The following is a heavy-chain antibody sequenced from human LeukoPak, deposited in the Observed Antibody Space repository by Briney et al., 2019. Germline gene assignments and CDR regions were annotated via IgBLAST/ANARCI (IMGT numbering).Heavy chain of an antibody. CDR3: ARVPGVYYDRLTGYGSGWFDP. D-gene: IGHD3-9*01. CDR2: VYHSGST. J-gene: IGHJ5*02. Sequence: SETLSLICTVSGYSISNYWGWVRQPPGKGLEWIGTVYHSGSTYYNPSLRSRVTISVETSKNQFSLKVRSMTAADTAVYYCARVPGVYYDRLTGYGSGWFDPWGQGTLVTVSS. CDR1: GYSISNY. V-gene: IGHV4-38-2*02.